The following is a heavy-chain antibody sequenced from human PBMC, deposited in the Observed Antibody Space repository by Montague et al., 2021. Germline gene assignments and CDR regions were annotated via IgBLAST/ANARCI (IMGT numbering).Heavy chain of an antibody. J-gene: IGHJ5*01. CDR2: ITSDGSDT. CDR1: GFSFSSLW. V-gene: IGHV3-74*01. Sequence: SRRLSWAASGFSFSSLWMHWVRQAPGKGLVWVSQITSDGSDTNYADSVKGRFTISRDNAKSTLYLQMNSLRDEDTAVYYCVRDRPTAWFDSWGQGTLVTVSS. D-gene: IGHD5-18*01. CDR3: VRDRPTAWFDS.